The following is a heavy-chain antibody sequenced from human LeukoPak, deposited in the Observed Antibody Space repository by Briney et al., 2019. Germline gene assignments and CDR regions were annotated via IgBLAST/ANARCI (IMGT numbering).Heavy chain of an antibody. CDR2: ISAYNGNT. V-gene: IGHV1-18*01. J-gene: IGHJ5*02. Sequence: ASVKVSCKASGYTFTSYGISWVRQAPGQGLEWMGWISAYNGNTNYAQKLQGRVTMTTDTPTSTAYMELRSLRSDDTAVYYCARVGSVVVAAKVAGFDPWGQGTLVTVSS. D-gene: IGHD2-15*01. CDR3: ARVGSVVVAAKVAGFDP. CDR1: GYTFTSYG.